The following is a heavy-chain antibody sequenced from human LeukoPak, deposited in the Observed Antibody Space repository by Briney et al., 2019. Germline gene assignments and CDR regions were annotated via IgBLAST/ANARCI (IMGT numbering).Heavy chain of an antibody. CDR2: ISYDGSNK. CDR3: ATSSSSIPF. D-gene: IGHD2-2*01. J-gene: IGHJ4*02. CDR1: GFTFSSYG. Sequence: GGSLRLSCAASGFTFSSYGMHWVRQAPGKGLEWVAVISYDGSNKYYADSVKGRFTISRDNSKNTLYLQMNSLRAEDTAVYYCATSSSSIPFGGQGTLVTVSS. V-gene: IGHV3-30*03.